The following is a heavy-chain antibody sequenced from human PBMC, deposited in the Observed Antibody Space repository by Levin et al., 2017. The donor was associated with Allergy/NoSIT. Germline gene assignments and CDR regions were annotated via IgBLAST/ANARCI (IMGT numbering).Heavy chain of an antibody. D-gene: IGHD6-6*01. Sequence: GGSLRLSCAASGFTFSSYGMHWVRQAPGKGLEWVAVIWYDGSNKYSADSVKGRFTISRDNSKNTLYLQMNSLRAEDTAVYYCAREGQLATTDYWGQGTLVTVSS. CDR1: GFTFSSYG. CDR3: AREGQLATTDY. V-gene: IGHV3-33*01. J-gene: IGHJ4*02. CDR2: IWYDGSNK.